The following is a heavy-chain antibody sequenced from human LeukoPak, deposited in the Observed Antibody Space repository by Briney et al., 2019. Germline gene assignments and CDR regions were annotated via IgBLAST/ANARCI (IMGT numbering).Heavy chain of an antibody. V-gene: IGHV3-23*01. Sequence: GGSLRLSCAASGFSFTSYAMSWVRQVPGKGLEWVAHISGSGGNTYYADSVKGRFTISRDNSKNTLNLQMNSLRAEDTAIYYCAKRVGPTGQRDPLFDYLGQGTLVIVSS. J-gene: IGHJ4*02. CDR3: AKRVGPTGQRDPLFDY. D-gene: IGHD1-26*01. CDR2: ISGSGGNT. CDR1: GFSFTSYA.